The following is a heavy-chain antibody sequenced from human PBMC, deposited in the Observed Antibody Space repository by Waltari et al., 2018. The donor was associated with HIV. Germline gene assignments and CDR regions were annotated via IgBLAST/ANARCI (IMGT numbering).Heavy chain of an antibody. CDR1: GFSFRTYW. CDR3: ARMTSPYFIDY. V-gene: IGHV3-74*01. D-gene: IGHD2-21*02. Sequence: EVQLVESGGGLVRPGLSLRLSCAASGFSFRTYWMHWVRQVPGKGPVWVSRIAQDGSRISYADSVKGRFTISRDNARNILYLQMNSLRVEDTAVYYCARMTSPYFIDYWGLGTLVTVSS. CDR2: IAQDGSRI. J-gene: IGHJ4*02.